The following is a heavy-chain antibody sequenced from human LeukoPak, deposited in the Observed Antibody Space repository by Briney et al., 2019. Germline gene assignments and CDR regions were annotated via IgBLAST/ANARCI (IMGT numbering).Heavy chain of an antibody. CDR2: INPSSGGT. V-gene: IGHV1-2*02. CDR3: ARVIVRQKYYFDY. D-gene: IGHD1-26*01. Sequence: GASVKVSCKASGYTFTGYYMHWVRQAPGQGLEWMGWINPSSGGTNYAQKFQGRVTMTRDTSISTAYMELSRLRSDDTAVYYCARVIVRQKYYFDYWGQGTLVTVSS. J-gene: IGHJ4*02. CDR1: GYTFTGYY.